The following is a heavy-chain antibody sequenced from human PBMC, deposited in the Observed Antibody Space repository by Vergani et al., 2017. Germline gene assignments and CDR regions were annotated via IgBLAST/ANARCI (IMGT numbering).Heavy chain of an antibody. CDR1: GFTFDDYA. D-gene: IGHD3-3*01. V-gene: IGHV3-74*02. CDR3: ARVSNDFWSGYNFDY. Sequence: EVQLVESGGGLVQPGRSLRLSCAASGFTFDDYAMHWVRQAPGKGLVWVSRINSDGSSTSYADSVKGRFTISRDNAKNTLYLQMNSLRAEDTAVYYCARVSNDFWSGYNFDYWGQGTLVTVAS. J-gene: IGHJ4*02. CDR2: INSDGSST.